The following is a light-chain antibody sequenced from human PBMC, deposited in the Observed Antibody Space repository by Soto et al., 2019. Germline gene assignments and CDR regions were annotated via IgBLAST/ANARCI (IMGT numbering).Light chain of an antibody. CDR3: SSFTSSMTNV. Sequence: QSVLTQPASVSVSPGQSITISCTGTSSDVGGYNSVSWYQQHPGKAPKLILYDVTDRPSGVSYRFSGSKSGNTASLTISGLQAADEADYFCSSFTSSMTNVFGSGTKVTVL. V-gene: IGLV2-14*01. CDR1: SSDVGGYNS. J-gene: IGLJ1*01. CDR2: DVT.